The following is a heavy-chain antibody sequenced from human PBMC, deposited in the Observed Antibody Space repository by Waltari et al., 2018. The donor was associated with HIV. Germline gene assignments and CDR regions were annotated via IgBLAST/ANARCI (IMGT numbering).Heavy chain of an antibody. CDR1: GGPTTSAY. Sequence: QVQLQESGPGLVKPSATLSLTCTVSGGPTTSAYWSWIRQSPGKGLEWIWYVSYSGNTNYNPSLKSRVTISVDTSKDQFSLKLSSVTAADTAVYYCATKLSGKGWFDPWGQGTLVTVSS. CDR2: VSYSGNT. CDR3: ATKLSGKGWFDP. V-gene: IGHV4-59*01. D-gene: IGHD3-10*01. J-gene: IGHJ5*02.